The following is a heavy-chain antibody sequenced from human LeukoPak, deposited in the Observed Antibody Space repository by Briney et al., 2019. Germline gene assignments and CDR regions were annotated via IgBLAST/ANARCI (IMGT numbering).Heavy chain of an antibody. V-gene: IGHV3-23*01. J-gene: IGHJ5*02. CDR1: GFTFSSYA. Sequence: PGASLRLSCAASGFTFSSYAMSWVRQAPGKGLEWVSAISGSGGSTYYADSVKGRFTISRDNSKNTLYQQMNSLRAEDTAVYYCAKDPNYYDSSGYYHWGQGTLVTVSS. CDR2: ISGSGGST. CDR3: AKDPNYYDSSGYYH. D-gene: IGHD3-22*01.